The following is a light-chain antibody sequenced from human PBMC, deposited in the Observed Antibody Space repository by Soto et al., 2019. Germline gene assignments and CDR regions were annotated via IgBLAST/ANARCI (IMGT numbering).Light chain of an antibody. CDR3: HQYGSSPRT. CDR1: QSVSSSY. CDR2: GAS. J-gene: IGKJ1*01. Sequence: EIVLTQSPGTLSLSPGERAPLACRASQSVSSSYLAWYQQKPGQAPRLLIYGASSRATGIPDRFSGSGSGTDFTLTISRLEPEDFAVYYCHQYGSSPRTFGQGTKLEIK. V-gene: IGKV3-20*01.